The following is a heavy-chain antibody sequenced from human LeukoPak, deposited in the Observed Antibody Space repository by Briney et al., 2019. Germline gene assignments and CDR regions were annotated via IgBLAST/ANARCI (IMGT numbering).Heavy chain of an antibody. J-gene: IGHJ4*02. V-gene: IGHV4-39*01. CDR2: IYYSGST. CDR3: ARHWFGELLSDY. CDR1: GGSISSSSYY. Sequence: PSETLSLTCTVSGGSISSSSYYWGWIRQPPGKGLEWIGSIYYSGSTYYNPSLKSRVTISVDTSKNQFSLKLSSVAAADTAVYYCARHWFGELLSDYWGQGTLVTVSS. D-gene: IGHD3-10*01.